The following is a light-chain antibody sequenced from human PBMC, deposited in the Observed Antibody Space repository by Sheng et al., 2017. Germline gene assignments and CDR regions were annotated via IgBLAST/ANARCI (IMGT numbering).Light chain of an antibody. CDR1: NIESKS. CDR2: DDK. J-gene: IGLJ2*01. CDR3: QVWDTSSDVV. Sequence: SYVLTQPPSVSVAPGQTARITCGADNIESKSVQWYQQKPGQAPLLVVYDDKDRPSGIPERFSGSNSGNTATLTINRVEAGDEADYYCQVWDTSSDVVFGGGAKLTVL. V-gene: IGLV3-21*02.